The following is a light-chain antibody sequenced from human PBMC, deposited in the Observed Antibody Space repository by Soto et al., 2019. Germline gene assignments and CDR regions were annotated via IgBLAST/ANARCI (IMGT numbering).Light chain of an antibody. V-gene: IGLV2-14*01. Sequence: QSALTQPASVSGSPGQAITISCTGTSSDVGVYNYVSWYQQHPGKAPKLMIYDVSNRPSGGSNRFSGSKTGNTASLTISGLQAEDEADYYCSSYTSSSTVGLGGGTKLTVL. J-gene: IGLJ2*01. CDR1: SSDVGVYNY. CDR3: SSYTSSSTVG. CDR2: DVS.